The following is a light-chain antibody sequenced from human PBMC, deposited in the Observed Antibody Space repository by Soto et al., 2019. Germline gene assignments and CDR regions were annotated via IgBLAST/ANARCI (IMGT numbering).Light chain of an antibody. J-gene: IGKJ4*01. CDR3: QQYNNWPPL. CDR1: QSVSSD. Sequence: EIVMTQSPATLSVSLGGRATLSCRASQSVSSDLAWYQQKPGQAPRLLIYVASTRAPGIPARFSGSGSGTEFTLTISSLQSEDFAVYHCQQYNNWPPLFGGGTKVEIK. CDR2: VAS. V-gene: IGKV3-15*01.